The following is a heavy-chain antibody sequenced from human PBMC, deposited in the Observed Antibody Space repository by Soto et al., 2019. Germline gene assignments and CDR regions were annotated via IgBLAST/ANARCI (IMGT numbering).Heavy chain of an antibody. CDR1: GGSISSDAYY. D-gene: IGHD3-3*02. Sequence: SXTLSLTLTVSGGSISSDAYYWSWILQHPGKGLEWIGYIYYSGNAYYDASLKSRVTISVDTSKNQFSLRLTSVTVADTAVYYCARVGISASDAFDIWGQGTMVTVSS. CDR2: IYYSGNA. J-gene: IGHJ3*02. V-gene: IGHV4-31*02. CDR3: ARVGISASDAFDI.